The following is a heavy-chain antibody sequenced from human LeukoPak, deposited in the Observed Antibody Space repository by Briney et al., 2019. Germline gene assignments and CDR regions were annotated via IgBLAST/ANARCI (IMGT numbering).Heavy chain of an antibody. Sequence: SETLSLTCAIYGGSFSVYYWSWFRQPPGKGLEWIGEINQSGSTNYNPSLKSRVTISVDTSKNQFSLKLSSVTAADTAVYYCARVQWLGLDYWGQGTLVTVSS. CDR3: ARVQWLGLDY. J-gene: IGHJ4*02. CDR1: GGSFSVYY. V-gene: IGHV4-34*01. D-gene: IGHD6-19*01. CDR2: INQSGST.